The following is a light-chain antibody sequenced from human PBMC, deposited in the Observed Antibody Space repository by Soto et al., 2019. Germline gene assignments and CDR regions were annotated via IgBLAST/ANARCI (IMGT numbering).Light chain of an antibody. V-gene: IGKV1-39*01. CDR1: QSIRNY. CDR3: QQSYTTPWT. Sequence: DLQMTQSPSSLSASVGDRVTITCRASQSIRNYLNWYQQKPGKAPKLLIYAASNLQSGVPSRFSGSGSGTEFTLTISSLQPEDFAAFYCQQSYTTPWTFGQGTKVEI. CDR2: AAS. J-gene: IGKJ1*01.